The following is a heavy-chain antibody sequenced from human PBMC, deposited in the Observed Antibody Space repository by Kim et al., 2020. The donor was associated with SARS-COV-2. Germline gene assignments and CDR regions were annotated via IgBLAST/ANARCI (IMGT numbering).Heavy chain of an antibody. D-gene: IGHD6-19*01. J-gene: IGHJ4*02. CDR2: INPNNGGT. Sequence: ASVKVSCKASGYTFTGQYMHWVRQAPGQGLEWMGWINPNNGGTNYAQKFQGRVTMTRDTSISTVYMELSRLRSDDTAVYYCARDLAQWLVDLDYWGQGTL. V-gene: IGHV1-2*02. CDR1: GYTFTGQY. CDR3: ARDLAQWLVDLDY.